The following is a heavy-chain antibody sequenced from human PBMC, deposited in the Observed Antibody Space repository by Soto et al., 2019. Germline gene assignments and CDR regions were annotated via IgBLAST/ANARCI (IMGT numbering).Heavy chain of an antibody. J-gene: IGHJ6*02. CDR1: GFTFSSYS. V-gene: IGHV3-48*01. CDR2: ISSSSSTI. Sequence: EVQLVESGGGLVQPGGSLRLSCAASGFTFSSYSMNWVRQAPGKGLEWVSYISSSSSTIYYADSVKGRFTISRDNAKSSLYLPMNSLRAEDTAVYYCARADSGYAHGYYYYGMDVWGQGTTVTVSS. CDR3: ARADSGYAHGYYYYGMDV. D-gene: IGHD5-12*01.